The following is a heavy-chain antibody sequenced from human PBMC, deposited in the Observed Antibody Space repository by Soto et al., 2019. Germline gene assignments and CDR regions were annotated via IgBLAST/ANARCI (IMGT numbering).Heavy chain of an antibody. Sequence: GGSLRLSCAASGFTFSSYAMSWVRQAPGKVLEWVSRINPDGSATNYADSVKGRFTISRDNAKNTLYLQMNSLRAENTAVFYCGRGSSDSARAPGYWGQGTQVTVSS. J-gene: IGHJ4*02. CDR1: GFTFSSYA. CDR2: INPDGSAT. D-gene: IGHD5-18*01. CDR3: GRGSSDSARAPGY. V-gene: IGHV3-74*01.